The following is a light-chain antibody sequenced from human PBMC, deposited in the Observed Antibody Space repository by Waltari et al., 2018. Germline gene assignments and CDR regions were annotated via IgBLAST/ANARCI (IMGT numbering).Light chain of an antibody. J-gene: IGKJ2*01. CDR2: GAS. V-gene: IGKV4-1*01. CDR3: QQYFTTPYT. CDR1: QSLLYSSNNSNY. Sequence: DIVLTQSPDSLAVSLGERVTFNCKSSQSLLYSSNNSNYLAWYQQRAGQSPKLLIYGASSREMGVPSLCRGSGSGTDFTLTISSLQAEDVAIYYWQQYFTTPYTFGPGTKLKIK.